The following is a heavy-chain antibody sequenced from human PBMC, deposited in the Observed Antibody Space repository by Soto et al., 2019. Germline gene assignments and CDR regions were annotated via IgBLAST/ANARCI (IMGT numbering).Heavy chain of an antibody. D-gene: IGHD1-26*01. J-gene: IGHJ4*02. CDR1: GYTFTGYY. Sequence: GASVKVSCKASGYTFTGYYIHWVRQAPGQGLEWMGRINPKSGDTNYAQKFQGRVSMTRDTSITTAYMEVSRLKSDDTAVYYCARGSPRMGALPTYWGQGTLVTVSS. V-gene: IGHV1-2*06. CDR3: ARGSPRMGALPTY. CDR2: INPKSGDT.